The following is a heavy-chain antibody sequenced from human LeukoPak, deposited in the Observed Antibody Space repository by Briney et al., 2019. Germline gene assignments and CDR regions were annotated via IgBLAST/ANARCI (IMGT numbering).Heavy chain of an antibody. D-gene: IGHD5-12*01. Sequence: PGGSLRLSCAASGFTFSSYSMNCVRQAPGKGLEWVSYISSSSSTIYYADSVKGRFTISRDNAKNSLYLQMNSLRAEDTAVYYCARDQYGGYATYYFEYWGQGTLVTVSS. CDR3: ARDQYGGYATYYFEY. V-gene: IGHV3-48*01. J-gene: IGHJ4*02. CDR2: ISSSSSTI. CDR1: GFTFSSYS.